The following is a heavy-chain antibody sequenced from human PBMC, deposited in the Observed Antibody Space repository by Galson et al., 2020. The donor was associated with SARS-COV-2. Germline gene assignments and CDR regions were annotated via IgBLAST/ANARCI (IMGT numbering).Heavy chain of an antibody. Sequence: GEYLKISCAVSGFTFSTAWMIWVRQAPGKGPAWVGRIKRRSDGETTDYGTPVKGRFIISRDDSKDTLYLHMNSLRTEDTGVYYCAIRFGGLGYMDVWGKGTTVTVSS. CDR1: GFTFSTAW. D-gene: IGHD3-10*01. CDR2: IKRRSDGETT. J-gene: IGHJ6*04. CDR3: AIRFGGLGYMDV. V-gene: IGHV3-15*01.